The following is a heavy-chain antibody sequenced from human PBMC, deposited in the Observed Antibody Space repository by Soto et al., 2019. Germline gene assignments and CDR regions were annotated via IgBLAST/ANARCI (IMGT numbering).Heavy chain of an antibody. V-gene: IGHV3-30*18. CDR1: GFTFSSYG. CDR3: AKEAGRRYYGSGSYYYFDY. D-gene: IGHD3-10*01. CDR2: ISYDGSNK. J-gene: IGHJ4*02. Sequence: QVQLVESGGGVVQPGRSLRLSCAASGFTFSSYGMHWVRQAPGKGLEWVAVISYDGSNKYYADSVKGRFTISRDNSXNXLXPQINSLRAEDTAVYYCAKEAGRRYYGSGSYYYFDYWGQGTLVTVSS.